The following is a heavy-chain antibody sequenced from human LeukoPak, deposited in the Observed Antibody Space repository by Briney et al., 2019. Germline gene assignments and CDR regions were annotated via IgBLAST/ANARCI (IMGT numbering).Heavy chain of an antibody. CDR2: VTGSGGTT. CDR1: GFAFSRHS. V-gene: IGHV3-23*01. D-gene: IGHD2-2*01. CDR3: AKYQSHHFDY. J-gene: IGHJ4*02. Sequence: PGGSLRLSCVASGFAFSRHSMGWVRQAPGTGLEWVSTVTGSGGTTYYADFVEGRSSISRDNSKNILYLQLNSLRAEDTAVYYCAKYQSHHFDYWGPGTLVTVSS.